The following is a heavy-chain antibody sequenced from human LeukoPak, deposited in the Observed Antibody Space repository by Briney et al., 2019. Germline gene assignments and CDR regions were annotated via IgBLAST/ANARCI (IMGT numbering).Heavy chain of an antibody. CDR3: TKGTIWLPFDY. Sequence: GGSLRLSCAAYGFTFSNYAMSWARQAPGKGLEWVSAISGSGGSTYYADSVKGRFTVSRDNSKNTLYLQMNSLRAEETAVYYCTKGTIWLPFDYWGQGTLVTVSS. V-gene: IGHV3-23*01. CDR1: GFTFSNYA. CDR2: ISGSGGST. J-gene: IGHJ4*02. D-gene: IGHD5-18*01.